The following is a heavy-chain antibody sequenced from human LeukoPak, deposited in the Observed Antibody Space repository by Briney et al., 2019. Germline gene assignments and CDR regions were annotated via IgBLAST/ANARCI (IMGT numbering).Heavy chain of an antibody. CDR1: GYKFTDYW. CDR2: IYPDDSDT. V-gene: IGHV5-51*01. CDR3: ATLLHSSRYVI. Sequence: GESLKISCRGSGYKFTDYWFAWVRQMPGKGLEWMGVIYPDDSDTTYSTSFQGQVTMSVDKSITTAYLHWNTLRASDNTIYYCATLLHSSRYVIWGQGTIITASS. J-gene: IGHJ3*02. D-gene: IGHD6-13*01.